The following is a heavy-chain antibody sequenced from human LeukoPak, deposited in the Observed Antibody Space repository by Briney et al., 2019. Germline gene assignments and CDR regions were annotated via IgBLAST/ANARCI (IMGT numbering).Heavy chain of an antibody. V-gene: IGHV4-59*08. CDR1: DGTLSSDF. J-gene: IGHJ4*02. Sequence: SETLSLTCTVSDGTLSSDFWNWVRHPPGKGLEWICYIHDSGSTKYNPSLKCRVTISVDTSKNQFSLKLSSVTAADTAVYYCARWYYSGWAFDYWGQGTLVTVSS. CDR2: IHDSGST. CDR3: ARWYYSGWAFDY. D-gene: IGHD6-19*01.